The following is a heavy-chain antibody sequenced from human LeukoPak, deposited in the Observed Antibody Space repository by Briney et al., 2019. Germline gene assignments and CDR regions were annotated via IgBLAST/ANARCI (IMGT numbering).Heavy chain of an antibody. CDR3: ARGQYYYDSSGYQYYFDY. D-gene: IGHD3-22*01. CDR1: GGSISSYY. J-gene: IGHJ4*02. Sequence: PSETLSLTCTVSGGSISSYYWSWVRQPPGKGLEWIGYIYYSGSTNYNPSLKSRVTISVDTSKNQFSLKLSSVTAADTAVYYCARGQYYYDSSGYQYYFDYWGQGTLVTVSS. V-gene: IGHV4-59*01. CDR2: IYYSGST.